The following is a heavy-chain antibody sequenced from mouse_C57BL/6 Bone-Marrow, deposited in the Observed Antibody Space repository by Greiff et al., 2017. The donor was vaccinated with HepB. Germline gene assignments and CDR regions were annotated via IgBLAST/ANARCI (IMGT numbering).Heavy chain of an antibody. J-gene: IGHJ2*01. CDR1: GYAFSSSW. V-gene: IGHV1-82*01. D-gene: IGHD2-3*01. CDR3: ARMVYFDY. Sequence: VQLQQSGPELVKPGASVKISCKASGYAFSSSWMNWVKQRPGKGLEWIGRIYPGDGDTNYNGKFKGKATLTAYKSYSTAYIQISSLTSEDSAVYFCARMVYFDYWGQGTTLTVSS. CDR2: IYPGDGDT.